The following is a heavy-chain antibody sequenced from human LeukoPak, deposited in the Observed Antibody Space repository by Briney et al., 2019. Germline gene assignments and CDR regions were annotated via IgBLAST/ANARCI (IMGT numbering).Heavy chain of an antibody. CDR3: ARGSGWNSFDP. CDR1: GGSISTDLYY. D-gene: IGHD6-19*01. Sequence: SETLSLTCTVSGGSISTDLYYWTWLRQPAGKGLEWIGRIYSNGWTDYNPPLKSRVSISIDTSKNHFSLKMSLTTAADTALYYCARGSGWNSFDPWGQGTLVTVSS. V-gene: IGHV4-61*02. CDR2: IYSNGWT. J-gene: IGHJ5*02.